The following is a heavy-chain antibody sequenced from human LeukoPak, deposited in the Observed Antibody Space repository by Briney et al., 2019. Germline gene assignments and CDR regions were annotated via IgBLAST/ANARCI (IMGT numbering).Heavy chain of an antibody. CDR2: IDTLGST. Sequence: SETLSLTCNVSGVSVSSYYWSWIRQSAGKGLEWIGQIDTLGSTDYNPSLKSRVTMSVDTSTNQFFLNLRSVTAADTAVYYCARGQQLWGYWGQGTLVTVSS. V-gene: IGHV4-4*07. D-gene: IGHD6-13*01. CDR1: GVSVSSYY. CDR3: ARGQQLWGY. J-gene: IGHJ4*02.